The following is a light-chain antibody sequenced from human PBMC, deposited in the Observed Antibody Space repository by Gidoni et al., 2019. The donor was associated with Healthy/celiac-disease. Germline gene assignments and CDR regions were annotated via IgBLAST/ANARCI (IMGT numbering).Light chain of an antibody. Sequence: DIVMTQSPDSLAVSLGERATINCKSSQSVLYSSNNNNYLAWYQQKPGQPPKLLIYWASTRESGVPDRFIGSGSGTDFALTIGSLQAEDVAVYYCQQYYSTPLTFGGGTKVEIK. J-gene: IGKJ4*01. V-gene: IGKV4-1*01. CDR3: QQYYSTPLT. CDR2: WAS. CDR1: QSVLYSSNNNNY.